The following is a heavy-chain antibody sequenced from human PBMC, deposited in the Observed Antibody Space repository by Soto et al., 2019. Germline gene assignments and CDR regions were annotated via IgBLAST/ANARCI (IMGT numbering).Heavy chain of an antibody. D-gene: IGHD3-10*02. CDR1: GGSISSYY. CDR2: IYTSGST. CDR3: PRDPTHSLFHNWFDS. Sequence: SETLSLTCTVSGGSISSYYWSWIRQPAGKGPEWIGRIYTSGSTNYNPSLKSRVTMSVDTSKNQFSLKLSSVTAADTAVYYCPRDPTHSLFHNWFDSCGQGTLVAVSS. J-gene: IGHJ5*01. V-gene: IGHV4-4*07.